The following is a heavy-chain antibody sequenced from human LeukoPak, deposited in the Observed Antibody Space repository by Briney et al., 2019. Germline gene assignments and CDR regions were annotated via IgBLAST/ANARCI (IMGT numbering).Heavy chain of an antibody. CDR2: ISAYNGNT. Sequence: ASVKVSCKASGYTFTSYGISWVRQAPGQWLEWMGWISAYNGNTNYAQKLQGRVTMTTDTSTSTAYMELRSLRSDDTAVYYCARGDLEWEPDPNWFDPWGQGTLVTVSS. D-gene: IGHD1-26*01. V-gene: IGHV1-18*01. J-gene: IGHJ5*02. CDR1: GYTFTSYG. CDR3: ARGDLEWEPDPNWFDP.